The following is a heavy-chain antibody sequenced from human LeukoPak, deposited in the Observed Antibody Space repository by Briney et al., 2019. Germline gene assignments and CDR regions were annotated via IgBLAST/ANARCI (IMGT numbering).Heavy chain of an antibody. CDR2: INHSGST. V-gene: IGHV4-34*09. CDR3: ARDKPTGRYYYYYMDV. J-gene: IGHJ6*03. CDR1: GGSFSGYY. D-gene: IGHD3-10*01. Sequence: SETLSLTCAVYGGSFSGYYWSWIRQPPGKGLEWIGEINHSGSTNYNPSLKSRVTISVDTSKNQFSLKLSSVTAADTAVYYCARDKPTGRYYYYYMDVWGKGTTVTVSS.